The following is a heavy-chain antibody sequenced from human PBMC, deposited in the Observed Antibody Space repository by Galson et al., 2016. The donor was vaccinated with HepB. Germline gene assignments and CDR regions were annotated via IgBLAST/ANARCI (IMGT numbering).Heavy chain of an antibody. CDR1: GYTFSSTYG. CDR2: ISAYNGDT. CDR3: ARTVGAMPELEY. Sequence: SVKVSCKASGYTFSSTYGITWVRQAPGQGLEWMGWISAYNGDTNYAQKFRGRVTMTTNTSTSTAYMELRSMRGDATAVYYWARTVGAMPELEYWGQGTLVTVS. D-gene: IGHD1-26*01. J-gene: IGHJ4*02. V-gene: IGHV1-18*01.